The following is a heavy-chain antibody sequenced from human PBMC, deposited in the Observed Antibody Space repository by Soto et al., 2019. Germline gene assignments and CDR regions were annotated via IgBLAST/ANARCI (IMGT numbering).Heavy chain of an antibody. CDR3: ANGRNGSNWNEYFHH. V-gene: IGHV4-39*01. Sequence: SETLSLTCTVSGGSITSGTYYWGWIRQPPGKGLEWIGSIYYSGSTYYNPSLKSRATISVDTSKNQFSLKLSSVSAADTAVYYCANGRNGSNWNEYFHHWGQGTLVTVSS. CDR1: GGSITSGTYY. CDR2: IYYSGST. D-gene: IGHD1-1*01. J-gene: IGHJ1*01.